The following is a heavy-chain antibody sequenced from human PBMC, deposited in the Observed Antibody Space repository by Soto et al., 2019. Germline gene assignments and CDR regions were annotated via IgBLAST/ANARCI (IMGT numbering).Heavy chain of an antibody. CDR1: GGSISSISSY. J-gene: IGHJ6*02. V-gene: IGHV4-39*01. CDR2: VYYSGST. Sequence: SETLSLTCTVSGGSISSISSYWGWIRQPPGKGLEWIGNVYYSGSTYSNPSLKSRLTISADMSKNQFSLELSSVAAADTAFYFCARQSEYYYASGRAAPLYGMDVWGQGTTVTVSS. D-gene: IGHD3-10*01. CDR3: ARQSEYYYASGRAAPLYGMDV.